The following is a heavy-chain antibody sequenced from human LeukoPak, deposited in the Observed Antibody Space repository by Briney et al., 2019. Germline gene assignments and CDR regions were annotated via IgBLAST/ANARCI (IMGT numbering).Heavy chain of an antibody. CDR2: IWYDGSNK. CDR1: GFTFSSDG. Sequence: GRSLRLSCAASGFTFSSDGMHWVRQAPGKGLGWVAIIWYDGSNKYYADSVKGRFTISRDNSKNTLYLQMNSLRAEDTAVYYCVKGSAYYYDYFDYWGQGTLVTVSS. V-gene: IGHV3-33*01. J-gene: IGHJ4*02. CDR3: VKGSAYYYDYFDY. D-gene: IGHD3-22*01.